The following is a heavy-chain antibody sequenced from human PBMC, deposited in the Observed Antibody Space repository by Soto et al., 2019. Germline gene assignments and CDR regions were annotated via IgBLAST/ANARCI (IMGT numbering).Heavy chain of an antibody. D-gene: IGHD2-2*01. J-gene: IGHJ4*02. V-gene: IGHV4-4*02. CDR2: IYHSGST. Sequence: QVQLQESGPGLVKPSGTLSLTCGVSGGSISSSNWWSWVRQPPGKGLEWVGEIYHSGSTNYNPSLKIRVTISVDKSRNQFSLKLSSVTAADTAVYYCARNYCSSTSCSSYYFDYWGQGTLVTVSS. CDR1: GGSISSSNW. CDR3: ARNYCSSTSCSSYYFDY.